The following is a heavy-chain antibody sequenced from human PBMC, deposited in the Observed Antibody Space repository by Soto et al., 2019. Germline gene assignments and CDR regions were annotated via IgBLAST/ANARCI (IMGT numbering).Heavy chain of an antibody. V-gene: IGHV4-59*01. CDR2: VYYTGTT. Sequence: SETLSLTCTVSGGSISSYFYIWVRQPPGKGLEWIGSVYYTGTTDYNPSLKSRVTISVDTSKTQFPLNLRSVTAADTAVYYCARDLAAVPRAFDYWGRGTLVTVSS. CDR1: GGSISSYF. D-gene: IGHD6-13*01. CDR3: ARDLAAVPRAFDY. J-gene: IGHJ4*02.